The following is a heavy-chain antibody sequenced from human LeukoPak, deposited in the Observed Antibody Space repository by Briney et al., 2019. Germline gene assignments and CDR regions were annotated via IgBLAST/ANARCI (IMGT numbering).Heavy chain of an antibody. J-gene: IGHJ4*02. CDR1: GGTFSSYA. D-gene: IGHD5-12*01. CDR3: ATELPSYSGYDRNLDY. CDR2: IIPILGIA. V-gene: IGHV1-69*04. Sequence: SVKVSCKASGGTFSSYAISWVRQAPGQGLEWMGRIIPILGIAIYAQKFQGRVTMTEDTSTDTAYMELSSLRSEDTAVYYCATELPSYSGYDRNLDYWGQGTLVTVSS.